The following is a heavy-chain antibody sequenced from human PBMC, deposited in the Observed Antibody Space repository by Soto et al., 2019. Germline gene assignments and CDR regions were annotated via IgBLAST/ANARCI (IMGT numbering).Heavy chain of an antibody. CDR3: ARVSSPFGY. Sequence: EVQLVETGGGLIQPGGSLRLSCAVSGFTVSSNYMSWVRQAPGKGLEWVSVIYSSGNTYYADSVKARFNVSRDKSKNTVYLQMNSPRAEDTAMYYCARVSSPFGYWGQGTLVTVSS. CDR1: GFTVSSNY. J-gene: IGHJ4*02. D-gene: IGHD3-16*01. V-gene: IGHV3-53*02. CDR2: IYSSGNT.